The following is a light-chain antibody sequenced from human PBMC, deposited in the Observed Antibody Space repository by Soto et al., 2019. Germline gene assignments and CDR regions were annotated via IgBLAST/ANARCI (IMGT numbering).Light chain of an antibody. V-gene: IGLV2-14*03. J-gene: IGLJ2*01. CDR3: CSYTTTSTFV. Sequence: QSALTQPASVSGSTGQSITISCTGTSSEVGGYNYVSWYQQHPGKVPKLMIYEVFRRPSGISDRFSGSKSGNTASLTISGLQAEDEADYYCCSYTTTSTFVFGGGTKLTVL. CDR1: SSEVGGYNY. CDR2: EVF.